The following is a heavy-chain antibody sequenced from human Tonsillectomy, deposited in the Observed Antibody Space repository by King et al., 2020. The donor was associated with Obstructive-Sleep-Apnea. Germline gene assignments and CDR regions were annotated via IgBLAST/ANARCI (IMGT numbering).Heavy chain of an antibody. CDR3: ARDLVVPAATWYFDL. CDR1: GFTVSSNY. CDR2: IYSGGST. V-gene: IGHV3-53*04. D-gene: IGHD2-2*01. J-gene: IGHJ2*01. Sequence: DVQLVESGGGLVQPGGSLRLSCAASGFTVSSNYMSWVRQAPGKGLEWVSVIYSGGSTYYADSVKGRFTISRHNSKNTLYLQMNSLRAEDTAVYYCARDLVVPAATWYFDLWGRGTLVTVSS.